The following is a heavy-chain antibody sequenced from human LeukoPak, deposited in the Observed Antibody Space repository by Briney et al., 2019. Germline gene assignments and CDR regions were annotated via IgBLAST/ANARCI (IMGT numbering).Heavy chain of an antibody. V-gene: IGHV3-64*01. CDR2: ISSNGGST. D-gene: IGHD3-22*01. CDR1: GFTFSSYA. CDR3: ASDSHYDSSGYYKGFDY. J-gene: IGHJ4*02. Sequence: GGSLRLSCAASGFTFSSYAMPWVRQAPGKGLEYVSAISSNGGSTYYANSVKGRFTISRDNSKNTLYLQMGSLRAEDMAVYYCASDSHYDSSGYYKGFDYWGQGTLVTVSS.